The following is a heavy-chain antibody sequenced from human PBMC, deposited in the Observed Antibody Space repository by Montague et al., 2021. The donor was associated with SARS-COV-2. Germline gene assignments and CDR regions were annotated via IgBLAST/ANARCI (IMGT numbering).Heavy chain of an antibody. CDR2: ISHEGSYK. CDR1: GFTFSSYA. D-gene: IGHD3-9*01. CDR3: ARDLESTGYFDPYDYHGMDV. Sequence: SLRLSCAASGFTFSSYALHWVRQAPGKGLEWVADISHEGSYKSYADSVKGRFTISRDNSKNTLYLDMNRLRAEDTALYYCARDLESTGYFDPYDYHGMDVWGQGTTVTVSS. J-gene: IGHJ6*02. V-gene: IGHV3-30*04.